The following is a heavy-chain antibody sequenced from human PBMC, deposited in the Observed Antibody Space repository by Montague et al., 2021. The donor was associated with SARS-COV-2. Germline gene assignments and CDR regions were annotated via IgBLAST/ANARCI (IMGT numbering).Heavy chain of an antibody. CDR1: GGSISSYY. D-gene: IGHD3-10*01. V-gene: IGHV4-59*08. Sequence: SETLSLTCTVSGGSISSYYWSWIRQPPGKGLEWIGYIYYSGSTNYNPSLKSRVTISVDTSKDQFSLKLSPVTAADTAVYYCARAGSGSDSFYYATVMDVWGQGTMVTVSS. CDR2: IYYSGST. CDR3: ARAGSGSDSFYYATVMDV. J-gene: IGHJ6*02.